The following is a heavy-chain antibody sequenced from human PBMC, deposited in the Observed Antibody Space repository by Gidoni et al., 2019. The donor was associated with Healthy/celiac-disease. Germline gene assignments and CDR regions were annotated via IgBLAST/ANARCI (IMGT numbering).Heavy chain of an antibody. V-gene: IGHV4-39*01. J-gene: IGHJ5*02. Sequence: GKGLEWIGSSYYSGSTYYNPSLKSRVTISVDTSKKQFSLKLSSVTAADTAVYYCASLTGFDPWGQGTLVTVSS. CDR2: SYYSGST. CDR3: ASLTGFDP.